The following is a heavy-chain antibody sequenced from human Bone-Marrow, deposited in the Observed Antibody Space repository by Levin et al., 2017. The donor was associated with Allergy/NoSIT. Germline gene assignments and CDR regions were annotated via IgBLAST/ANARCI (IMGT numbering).Heavy chain of an antibody. CDR3: AEDPILTGFPNWFEP. CDR1: GFTFSTYA. CDR2: ISNSGGTT. Sequence: QAGGSLRLSCAASGFTFSTYAMAWVRQAPGKGLQWVSSISNSGGTTYYAESVKGRFTISRDNSHSTLYLQMNSLRAEDTAVYYCAEDPILTGFPNWFEPWGQGTLVAVSS. D-gene: IGHD3-9*01. V-gene: IGHV3-23*01. J-gene: IGHJ5*02.